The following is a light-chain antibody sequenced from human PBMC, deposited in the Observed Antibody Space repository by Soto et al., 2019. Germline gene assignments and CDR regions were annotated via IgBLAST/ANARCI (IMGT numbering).Light chain of an antibody. Sequence: DIVMTQSPDSLAVSLGERATINCKSSQSVLHSSNNKNYLAWYQQKPGQPPKLLIYWASTRESGVPDRFSGSGSGTDFTLTISSLQAEDVAVFYCQQYYSTPRTFGHGTKVEIK. J-gene: IGKJ1*01. CDR2: WAS. V-gene: IGKV4-1*01. CDR1: QSVLHSSNNKNY. CDR3: QQYYSTPRT.